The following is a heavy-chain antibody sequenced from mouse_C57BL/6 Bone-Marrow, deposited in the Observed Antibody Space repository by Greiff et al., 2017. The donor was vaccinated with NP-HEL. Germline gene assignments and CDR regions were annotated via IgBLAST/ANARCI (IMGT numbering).Heavy chain of an antibody. CDR1: GFTFTDYY. J-gene: IGHJ4*01. CDR2: IRNKANGYTT. CDR3: ARYSHYGYDGLAMDY. V-gene: IGHV7-3*01. D-gene: IGHD2-2*01. Sequence: EVKLVESGGGLVQPGGSLSLSCAASGFTFTDYYMSWVRPPPGKGLEWLGFIRNKANGYTTEYSASVKGRFTISRESSQSILYLQMNALRAEDSATYYCARYSHYGYDGLAMDYWGQGTSVTVSS.